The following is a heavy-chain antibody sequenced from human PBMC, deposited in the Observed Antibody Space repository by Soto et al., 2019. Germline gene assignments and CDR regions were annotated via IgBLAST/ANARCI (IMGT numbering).Heavy chain of an antibody. CDR2: ISAYNGNT. Sequence: GASVKVSCKASGYTFTSYGISWVRQAPGQGLEWMGWISAYNGNTNHAQKLQGRVTMTTDTSTSTAYMELRSLRSDDTAVYYCARDPGRYDFWSGYYQGYGYGMDVWGQGTTVTVSS. D-gene: IGHD3-3*01. J-gene: IGHJ6*02. CDR1: GYTFTSYG. V-gene: IGHV1-18*01. CDR3: ARDPGRYDFWSGYYQGYGYGMDV.